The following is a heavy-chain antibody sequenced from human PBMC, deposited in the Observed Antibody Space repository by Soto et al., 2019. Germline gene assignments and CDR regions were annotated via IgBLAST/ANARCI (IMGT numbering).Heavy chain of an antibody. CDR3: ARGLLEARAPSDH. D-gene: IGHD1-1*01. J-gene: IGHJ4*02. CDR1: GFKFNTYT. CDR2: IPPDGSTT. V-gene: IGHV3-30-3*01. Sequence: QVQLVESGGGVVQPGRSLRLSCAASGFKFNTYTFNWVRQAPGKGLEWVAMIPPDGSTTNYADALKGRFTISRDNSNNKLFLQMNSLTTDDTSIYFCARGLLEARAPSDHWGQGTLVTVSP.